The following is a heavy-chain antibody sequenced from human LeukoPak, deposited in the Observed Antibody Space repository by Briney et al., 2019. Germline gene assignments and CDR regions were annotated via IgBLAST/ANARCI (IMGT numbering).Heavy chain of an antibody. Sequence: ASVRVSCKASGYTFTSYGISWVRQAPGQGLEWMGWISAYNGNRNSAQKLQGRVTMTTDTSTSTAYMELRSLRSDDTAVYYCARAGDYYDSSGYYHGGSFDYWGQGTLVTVSS. CDR1: GYTFTSYG. J-gene: IGHJ4*02. CDR3: ARAGDYYDSSGYYHGGSFDY. V-gene: IGHV1-18*04. D-gene: IGHD3-22*01. CDR2: ISAYNGNR.